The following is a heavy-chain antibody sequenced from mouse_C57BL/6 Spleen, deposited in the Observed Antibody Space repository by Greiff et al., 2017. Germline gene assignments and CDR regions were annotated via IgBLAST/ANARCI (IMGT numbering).Heavy chain of an antibody. D-gene: IGHD3-3*01. CDR1: GFTFSSYA. CDR3: ARDGDMGFAY. CDR2: ISDGGSYT. V-gene: IGHV5-4*01. J-gene: IGHJ3*01. Sequence: EVHLVESGGGLVKPGGSLKLSCAASGFTFSSYAMSWVRQTPEKRLEWVATISDGGSYTYYPDNVKGRFTISRDNAKNNLYLQMSHLRSEDTAMYYCARDGDMGFAYWGQGTLVTVSA.